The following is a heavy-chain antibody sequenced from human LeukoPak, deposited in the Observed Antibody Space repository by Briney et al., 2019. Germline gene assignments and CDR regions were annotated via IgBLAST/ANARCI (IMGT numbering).Heavy chain of an antibody. CDR1: GYTFTRYG. V-gene: IGHV1-18*01. Sequence: ASVKVSSKASGYTFTRYGISWVRQAPGQGLECMGWISAYNGNTNYAQKLQGRVTMNTDTSTSTAYMELSSLRSEDTAVYYCARGGSNYHYMDVWGKGTTVTVSS. J-gene: IGHJ6*03. CDR2: ISAYNGNT. CDR3: ARGGSNYHYMDV. D-gene: IGHD4-11*01.